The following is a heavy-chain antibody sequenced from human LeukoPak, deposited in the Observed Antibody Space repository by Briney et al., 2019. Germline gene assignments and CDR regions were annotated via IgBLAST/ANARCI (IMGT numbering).Heavy chain of an antibody. D-gene: IGHD2-2*01. CDR1: GGSINSNYY. CDR2: IYYSGST. CDR3: ASLGVPAAQNEDY. J-gene: IGHJ4*02. V-gene: IGHV4-39*02. Sequence: SETLSLTCTVSGGSINSNYYWGWIRQPPGKGLEWIGTIYYSGSTYYNPSLTSRVTISVDTSKSHFSLKLSSVTAADTAVYYCASLGVPAAQNEDYWGQGTLVTVSS.